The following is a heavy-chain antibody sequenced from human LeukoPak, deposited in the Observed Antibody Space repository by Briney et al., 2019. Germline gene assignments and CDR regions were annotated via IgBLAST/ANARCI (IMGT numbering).Heavy chain of an antibody. V-gene: IGHV4-34*01. Sequence: SETLSLTCAVYGGSFSGYYWSWIRQPPGKGLEWIGEINHSGSTNYNPSLKSRVTISVDTSKNQFSLKLSSVTAADTDVYYCARGSRLNIVVVVAARFDPWGQGTLVTVSS. D-gene: IGHD2-15*01. CDR2: INHSGST. J-gene: IGHJ5*02. CDR1: GGSFSGYY. CDR3: ARGSRLNIVVVVAARFDP.